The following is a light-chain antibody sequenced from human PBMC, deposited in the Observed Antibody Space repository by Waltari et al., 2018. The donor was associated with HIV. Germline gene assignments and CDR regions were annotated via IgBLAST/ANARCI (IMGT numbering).Light chain of an antibody. CDR3: SSYGDNIRVL. CDR2: EFS. Sequence: QSALTQPPSASGYLGQSVTISCTGSSSDIGAYDSVSWFQQHPTNAPKLLLYEFSKRPSGVPDRFSGSRSGETAFLSVSGLQPDDTAAYFCSSYGDNIRVLFGGGTNLTVL. V-gene: IGLV2-8*01. J-gene: IGLJ2*01. CDR1: SSDIGAYDS.